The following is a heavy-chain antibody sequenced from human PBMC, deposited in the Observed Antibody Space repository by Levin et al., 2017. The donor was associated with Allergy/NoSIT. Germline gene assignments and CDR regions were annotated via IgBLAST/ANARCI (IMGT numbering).Heavy chain of an antibody. CDR2: ISYDGSNK. CDR1: GFTFSSYA. V-gene: IGHV3-30-3*01. J-gene: IGHJ4*02. Sequence: GESLKISCAASGFTFSSYAMHWVRQAPGKGLEWVAVISYDGSNKYYADSVKGRFTISRDNSKNTLYLQMNSLRAEDTAVYYCARDPSNNYDILTGYYKRETYYFDYWGQGTLVTVSS. CDR3: ARDPSNNYDILTGYYKRETYYFDY. D-gene: IGHD3-9*01.